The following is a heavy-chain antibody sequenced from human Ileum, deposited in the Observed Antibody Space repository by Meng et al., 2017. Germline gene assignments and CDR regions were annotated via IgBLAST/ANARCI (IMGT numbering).Heavy chain of an antibody. Sequence: QGQLEESVPGLWRPSETLSLICTVSGGSVSTSDYQWGWIRQPPGKGLEWIGYAGTNYNPSLKSRVTISVDTSKRQFSLKLTSVTAADTAVYYCARDHWGSLDYWGQGILVTVSS. J-gene: IGHJ4*02. D-gene: IGHD7-27*01. CDR3: ARDHWGSLDY. CDR1: GGSVSTSDYQ. V-gene: IGHV4-61*08. CDR2: AGT.